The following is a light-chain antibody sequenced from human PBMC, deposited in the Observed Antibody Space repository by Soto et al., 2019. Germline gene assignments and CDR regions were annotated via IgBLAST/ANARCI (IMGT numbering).Light chain of an antibody. V-gene: IGKV3-20*01. Sequence: EIVLTQSPGTLSLSPGERVTLSCRASQSLSSGYLAWYQQKFGQAPRLLIYDASRRATGIPERFSGSGSGTDFTLTINRLEPEDFAVYYCQQYGSSPTFGVGTKV. J-gene: IGKJ4*02. CDR1: QSLSSGY. CDR3: QQYGSSPT. CDR2: DAS.